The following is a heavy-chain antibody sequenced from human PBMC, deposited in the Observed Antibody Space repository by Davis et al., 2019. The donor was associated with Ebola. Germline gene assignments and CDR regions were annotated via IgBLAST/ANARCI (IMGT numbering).Heavy chain of an antibody. Sequence: GESLKISCAASGFTFTAYAMSWVRQAPGKGLEWVSAFGGSGGITYYADSVKGRFTISRDNAKNTRYLQMNSLRAEDTAVYYCATSTYLPVYWGQGTLVTVSS. CDR1: GFTFTAYA. D-gene: IGHD2/OR15-2a*01. CDR2: FGGSGGIT. CDR3: ATSTYLPVY. V-gene: IGHV3-23*01. J-gene: IGHJ4*02.